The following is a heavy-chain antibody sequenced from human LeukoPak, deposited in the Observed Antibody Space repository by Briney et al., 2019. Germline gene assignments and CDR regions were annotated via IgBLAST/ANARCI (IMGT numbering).Heavy chain of an antibody. D-gene: IGHD1-26*01. Sequence: PGGSLRLSCAASGFTFSNYAMHWVRQAPGKGLDWVALMSYDGNNKHYADSVKGRFTISRDNAKNSLYLQMNSLRAGDTAVYYCARDVIVGATGIYFDYWGQGTLVTVSS. CDR2: MSYDGNNK. J-gene: IGHJ4*02. CDR1: GFTFSNYA. CDR3: ARDVIVGATGIYFDY. V-gene: IGHV3-30-3*01.